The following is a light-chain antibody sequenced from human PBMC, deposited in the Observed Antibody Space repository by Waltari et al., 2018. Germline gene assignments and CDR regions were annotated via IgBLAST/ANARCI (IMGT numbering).Light chain of an antibody. CDR3: CSYAGSSVSV. J-gene: IGLJ3*02. V-gene: IGLV2-23*02. Sequence: QSALTQTAPVSGSPGQSITISCTGRSRDVGNYNLVSWYQQHPGEVPKLIIYAVNKRPLGVSNRFSGSKSGNTASLTISGLQAADEADYYCCSYAGSSVSVFGGGTKVTVL. CDR1: SRDVGNYNL. CDR2: AVN.